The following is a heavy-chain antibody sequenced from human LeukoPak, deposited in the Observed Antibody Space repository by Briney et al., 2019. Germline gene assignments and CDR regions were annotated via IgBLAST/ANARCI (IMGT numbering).Heavy chain of an antibody. V-gene: IGHV3-21*01. Sequence: PGGSLRLSCAASGFTFSSCSMNWVRQAPGKGLEGVSSISSSSSYIYYADSVKGRFTISRDNAKNSLYLQMNSLRAEDTAVYYCARVPSSRPIDYWGQGTLVTVSS. CDR1: GFTFSSCS. D-gene: IGHD6-13*01. J-gene: IGHJ4*02. CDR2: ISSSSSYI. CDR3: ARVPSSRPIDY.